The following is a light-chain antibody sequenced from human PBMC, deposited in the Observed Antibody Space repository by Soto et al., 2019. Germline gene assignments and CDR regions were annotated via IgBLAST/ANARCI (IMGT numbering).Light chain of an antibody. CDR2: FAS. J-gene: IGKJ4*01. V-gene: IGKV2-28*01. CDR1: QSLLHSGGFTY. CDR3: MQARQTVS. Sequence: DIVLTQSPLSLPVTPGEPASISCRSSQSLLHSGGFTYLDWYLQKPGLSPQLLIYFASNRASGVPDRFSVGGSGTDFTLKISRVEAEDVGVYYCMQARQTVSFCGGTKVEI.